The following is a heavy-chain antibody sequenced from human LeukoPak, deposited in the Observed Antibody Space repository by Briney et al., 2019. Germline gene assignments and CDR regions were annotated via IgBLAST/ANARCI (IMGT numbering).Heavy chain of an antibody. D-gene: IGHD2-15*01. J-gene: IGHJ4*02. V-gene: IGHV3-21*01. CDR1: GFTFSSYS. CDR2: ISSSSSYI. Sequence: GGSLRLSCAASGFTFSSYSMNWVHQAPGKGLEWVSSISSSSSYIYYADSVKGRFTISRDNAKNSLYLQMNSLRAEDTAMYYCARDEGGSGGSTFDYWGQGTLVTVSA. CDR3: ARDEGGSGGSTFDY.